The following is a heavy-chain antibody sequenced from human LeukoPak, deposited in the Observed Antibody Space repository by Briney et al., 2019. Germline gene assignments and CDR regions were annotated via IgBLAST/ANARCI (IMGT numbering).Heavy chain of an antibody. CDR3: ARGPVLRFLEWLSSYYYYYGMDV. D-gene: IGHD3-3*01. J-gene: IGHJ6*02. CDR1: GGSFRGYY. Sequence: TSETLSLTCAVYGGSFRGYYWSWIRQPPGRGLERIGEINHSGSTNYNPSLKSRVTISVDTSKNQFSLKLSSVTAADTAVYYCARGPVLRFLEWLSSYYYYYGMDVWGQGTTVTVSS. CDR2: INHSGST. V-gene: IGHV4-34*01.